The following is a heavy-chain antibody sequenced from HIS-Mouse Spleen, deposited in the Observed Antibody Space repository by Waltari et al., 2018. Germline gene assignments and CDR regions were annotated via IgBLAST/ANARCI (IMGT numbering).Heavy chain of an antibody. V-gene: IGHV4-39*07. J-gene: IGHJ2*01. CDR2: IYYSGST. D-gene: IGHD6-13*01. CDR3: AREIPYSSSWYDWYFDL. CDR1: GGSISRSSYY. Sequence: QLQLQESGPGLVKPSETLSLTCTVSGGSISRSSYYWAWIRHPPGKGLEWIGSIYYSGSTYYNPSLKSRVTISVDTSKNQFSLKLSSVTAADTAVYYCAREIPYSSSWYDWYFDLWGRGTLVTVSS.